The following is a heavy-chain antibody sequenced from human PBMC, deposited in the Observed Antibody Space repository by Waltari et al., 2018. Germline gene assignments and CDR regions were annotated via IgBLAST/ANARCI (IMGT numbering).Heavy chain of an antibody. CDR3: ARDQGDGHGEPFDY. V-gene: IGHV4-39*07. CDR1: GGSISSSSYY. D-gene: IGHD7-27*01. J-gene: IGHJ4*02. Sequence: QLQLQESGPGLVKPSETLSLTCTVSGGSISSSSYYWGWIRKPPGKGLEWIGSIYYSGSTYYNPSLKRRVTSSVDTSKNQFFLKLSSVTAADTAVYYCARDQGDGHGEPFDYWGQGTLVTVSS. CDR2: IYYSGST.